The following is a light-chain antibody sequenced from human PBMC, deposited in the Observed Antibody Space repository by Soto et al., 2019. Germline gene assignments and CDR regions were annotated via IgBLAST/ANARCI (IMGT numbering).Light chain of an antibody. V-gene: IGKV1-5*01. J-gene: IGKJ1*01. Sequence: DIQMTQSPSTLSAFVGDRVTITCRASQSISLWLAWYQQKPGKAPRLLIYDVSKLESGVPSRFSGSGSGTEFSLTIKSLEPDDFATYYCQQYNSYSWTFGQGTKVEIK. CDR2: DVS. CDR3: QQYNSYSWT. CDR1: QSISLW.